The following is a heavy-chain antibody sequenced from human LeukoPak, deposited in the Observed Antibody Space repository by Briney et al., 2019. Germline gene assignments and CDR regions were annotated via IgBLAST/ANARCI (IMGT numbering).Heavy chain of an antibody. CDR3: ARTREQWQVLDY. CDR2: ISYEGSYQ. CDR1: GLTFSSYG. J-gene: IGHJ4*02. Sequence: GGSLRLSCAASGLTFSSYGMHWVRQAPGKGLEWVAVISYEGSYQNYADSVKGRFTISRDNSKDMVYLQMNSLRVEDTAVYYCARTREQWQVLDYWGQGTLVTVSS. D-gene: IGHD6-19*01. V-gene: IGHV3-30*03.